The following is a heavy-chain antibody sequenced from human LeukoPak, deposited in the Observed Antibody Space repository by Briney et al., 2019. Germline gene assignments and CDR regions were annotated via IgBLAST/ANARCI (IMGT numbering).Heavy chain of an antibody. Sequence: KPSETLSLTCTVSGGSISSYYWSWIRQPPGKGLEWIGYIYDSGSTKNNPSLKSRVTISVDTSKNQFSLKLSSVTAADTAVYYCARLDMVRGIPSGYFQHWGQGTLVTVSS. J-gene: IGHJ1*01. CDR3: ARLDMVRGIPSGYFQH. D-gene: IGHD3-10*01. CDR1: GGSISSYY. CDR2: IYDSGST. V-gene: IGHV4-59*01.